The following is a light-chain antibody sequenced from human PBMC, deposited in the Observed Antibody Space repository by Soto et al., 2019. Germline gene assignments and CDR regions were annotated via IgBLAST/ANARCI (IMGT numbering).Light chain of an antibody. CDR2: DVS. V-gene: IGLV2-14*03. Sequence: QSALTQPASVSGSPGQSITISCTGTSSDVGGYNYVSWYQHHPGKAPKLMIYDVSNRPSGVSNRFSGSKSGNTASLTISGVQAEDEASYYCSSYTTRATLVFGGGTKVTVL. J-gene: IGLJ3*02. CDR3: SSYTTRATLV. CDR1: SSDVGGYNY.